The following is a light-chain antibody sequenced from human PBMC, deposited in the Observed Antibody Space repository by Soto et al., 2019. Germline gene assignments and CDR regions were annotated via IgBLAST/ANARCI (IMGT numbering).Light chain of an antibody. V-gene: IGKV3-15*01. CDR1: QSISSN. CDR3: QQYGSSALT. Sequence: VMTQSPATLSVSPGERATLSCRASQSISSNLAWYQQKLGQAPRLFIFRASSRATGVPARFSGSGSGTEFNMTISSLQSEDFAVYYCQQYGSSALTFGGGTKVEIK. CDR2: RAS. J-gene: IGKJ4*01.